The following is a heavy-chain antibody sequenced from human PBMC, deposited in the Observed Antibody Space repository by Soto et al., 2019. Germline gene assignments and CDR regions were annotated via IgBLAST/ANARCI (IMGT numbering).Heavy chain of an antibody. CDR1: GFTFSSYA. V-gene: IGHV3-23*01. CDR2: ISGSGGST. CDR3: ANRLTYYYDSSGFDY. Sequence: GGSLRLSCAASGFTFSSYAMSWVRQAPGKGLEWVSAISGSGGSTYYADSVKSRFTISRDNSKNTLYLQMNSLRAEDTAVYYCANRLTYYYDSSGFDYWGQGTLVTVSS. J-gene: IGHJ4*02. D-gene: IGHD3-22*01.